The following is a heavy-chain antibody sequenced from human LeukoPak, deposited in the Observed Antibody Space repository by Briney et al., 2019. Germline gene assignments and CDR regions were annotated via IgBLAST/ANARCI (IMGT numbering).Heavy chain of an antibody. CDR3: ARGGLRPANFDY. CDR1: GGTFSSYA. V-gene: IGHV1-69*05. J-gene: IGHJ4*02. D-gene: IGHD5-12*01. CDR2: TIPIFGTA. Sequence: GASVKVSCKASGGTFSSYAISWVRQAPGQGLEWMGGTIPIFGTANYAQKFQGRVTITTDESTSTAYMELSSLRSEDTAVYYCARGGLRPANFDYWGQGTLVTVSS.